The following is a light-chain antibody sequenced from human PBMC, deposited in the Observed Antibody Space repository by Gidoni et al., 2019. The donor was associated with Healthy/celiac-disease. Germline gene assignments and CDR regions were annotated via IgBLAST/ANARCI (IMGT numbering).Light chain of an antibody. CDR2: GNS. J-gene: IGLJ2*01. CDR3: QSYDSSLSGVV. V-gene: IGLV1-40*01. Sequence: QSVLTQPPSVSGAPGQRVTISCTGSSSNIGAGYDVHWYHQLPGTAPNLLIYGNSNRPSGAPDRFSGSKSGTSASLAITGLQAEDEADYYCQSYDSSLSGVVFGGGTKLTVL. CDR1: SSNIGAGYD.